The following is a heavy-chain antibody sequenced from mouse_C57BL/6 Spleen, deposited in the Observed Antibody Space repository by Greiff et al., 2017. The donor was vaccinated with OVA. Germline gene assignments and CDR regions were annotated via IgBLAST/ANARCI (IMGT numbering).Heavy chain of an antibody. J-gene: IGHJ1*03. CDR1: GFTFSDYG. CDR3: ARPHYGSSYGYFDV. CDR2: ISSGSSTI. Sequence: EVKLVESGGGLVKPGGSLKLSCAASGFTFSDYGMHWVRQAPEKGLEWVAYISSGSSTIYYADTVKGRFTISRDNAKNTLFLQMTSLRSEDTAMYYCARPHYGSSYGYFDVWGTGTTVTVSS. V-gene: IGHV5-17*01. D-gene: IGHD1-1*01.